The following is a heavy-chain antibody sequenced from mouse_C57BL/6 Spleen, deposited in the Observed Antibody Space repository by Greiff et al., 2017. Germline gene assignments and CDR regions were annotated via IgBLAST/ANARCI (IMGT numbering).Heavy chain of an antibody. V-gene: IGHV1-80*01. D-gene: IGHD2-3*01. Sequence: QVQLKESGAELVKPGASVKISCKASGYAFSSYWMNWVKQRPGKGLEWIGQIYPGDGDTNYNGKFKGKATLTADKSSSTAYMQLSSLTSEDSAVYFCARDGYYPNWYFDVWGTGTTVTVSS. J-gene: IGHJ1*03. CDR3: ARDGYYPNWYFDV. CDR1: GYAFSSYW. CDR2: IYPGDGDT.